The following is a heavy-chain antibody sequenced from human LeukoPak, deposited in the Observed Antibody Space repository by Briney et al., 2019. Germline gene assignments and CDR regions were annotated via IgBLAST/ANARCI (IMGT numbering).Heavy chain of an antibody. CDR2: IYPGDSDT. V-gene: IGHV5-51*01. D-gene: IGHD3-22*01. Sequence: GESLKISCQGSGYSFTSYWIGWVRQMPGKGLEWMGIIYPGDSDTRYSPSFQGQVTISADKSISTAYLQWSSLKASDTAMYYCARAVDDSSGYYYFDYWGQGTLVTVSS. CDR1: GYSFTSYW. J-gene: IGHJ4*02. CDR3: ARAVDDSSGYYYFDY.